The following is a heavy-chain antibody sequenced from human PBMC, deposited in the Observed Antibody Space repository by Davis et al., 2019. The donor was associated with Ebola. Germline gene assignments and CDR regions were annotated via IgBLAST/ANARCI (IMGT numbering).Heavy chain of an antibody. J-gene: IGHJ4*02. CDR2: ISSNGGST. V-gene: IGHV3-64*01. D-gene: IGHD3-22*01. Sequence: GGSLRLSCAASGFTFSSYAMHWVRQAPGKGLEYVSAISSNGGSTYYANSVKGRFTISRDNSKSTLYLQMSSLRIEDTAVYYCVKGSITMTVVVYFDLWGQGTLVTVSS. CDR1: GFTFSSYA. CDR3: VKGSITMTVVVYFDL.